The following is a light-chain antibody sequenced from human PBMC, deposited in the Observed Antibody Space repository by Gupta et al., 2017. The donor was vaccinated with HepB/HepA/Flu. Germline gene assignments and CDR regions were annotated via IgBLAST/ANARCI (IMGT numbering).Light chain of an antibody. CDR3: QQDSKCPFT. CDR2: GAS. Sequence: EIVMTQSPATLSVSPEGRAALSCRASQSTGSNLAWYQQKPGQAPRLLIHGASTRATDIPARCSGSGLGTACTLTTSSLQFDDVAVYYGQQDSKCPFTFGGGTKVEI. J-gene: IGKJ4*01. V-gene: IGKV3-15*01. CDR1: QSTGSN.